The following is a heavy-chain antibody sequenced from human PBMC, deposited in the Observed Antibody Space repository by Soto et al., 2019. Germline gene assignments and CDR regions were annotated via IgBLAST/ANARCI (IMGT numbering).Heavy chain of an antibody. J-gene: IGHJ6*02. CDR1: GGTFSSYA. Sequence: QVQLVQSGAEVKKPGSSVKVSCKASGGTFSSYAISWVRQAPGQGLEWMGGIIPIFGTANYAQKFKGRVTITADESTSTAYMELSSLRSEDTAVYYCATVYSGYDGTNYYYYFGMDVWGQGTTVTVSS. D-gene: IGHD5-12*01. CDR3: ATVYSGYDGTNYYYYFGMDV. CDR2: IIPIFGTA. V-gene: IGHV1-69*01.